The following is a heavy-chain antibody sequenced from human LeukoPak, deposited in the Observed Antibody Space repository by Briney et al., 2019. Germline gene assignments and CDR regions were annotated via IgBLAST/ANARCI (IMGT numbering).Heavy chain of an antibody. CDR3: ARELDTAMVLSDY. CDR2: MNQDGGDI. J-gene: IGHJ4*02. Sequence: PGGSLRLSCAASGFTFSSHWMSWVRQAPGKGLEWVASMNQDGGDIYYVDSVKGRFTVSRDNAKNSLFLQMHSLRADDTAVYYCARELDTAMVLSDYWGQGTLVTVSS. V-gene: IGHV3-7*01. CDR1: GFTFSSHW. D-gene: IGHD5-18*01.